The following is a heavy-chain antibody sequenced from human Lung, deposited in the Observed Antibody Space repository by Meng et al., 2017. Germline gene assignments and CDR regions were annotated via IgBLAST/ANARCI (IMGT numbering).Heavy chain of an antibody. CDR2: IYNSGST. CDR3: ARGQKGYFDL. CDR1: GGSISSSNYY. J-gene: IGHJ2*01. Sequence: QGQLQEPGPGLVKPSQTLSPPCTVSGGSISSSNYYWSWIRQPPGKGLEWSGHIYNSGSTYYNPSLKSRITISVDTSKNQFSLKLSSVTAADTAVYYCARGQKGYFDLWGRGTLVTVSS. V-gene: IGHV4-30-4*01.